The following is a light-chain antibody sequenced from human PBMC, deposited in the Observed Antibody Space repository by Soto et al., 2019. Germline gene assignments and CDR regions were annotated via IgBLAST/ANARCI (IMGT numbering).Light chain of an antibody. CDR3: QQYGISSYT. V-gene: IGKV3-20*01. J-gene: IGKJ2*01. Sequence: EIVLTQSPGTLSLSPGERATLSCRACQSVSSTYLAWYQQNPGQAPRLLIYGASSRATGIPDRFSGSGSGTDFTLTISRLEPEVLSVYFGQQYGISSYTVGQGTKLEIK. CDR1: QSVSSTY. CDR2: GAS.